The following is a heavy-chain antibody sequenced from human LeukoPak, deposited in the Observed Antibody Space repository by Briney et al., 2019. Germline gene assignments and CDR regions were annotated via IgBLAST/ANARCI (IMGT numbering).Heavy chain of an antibody. D-gene: IGHD3-22*01. Sequence: GGSLRLSCAASGFTFSSYSMNWVRQAPGKGLEWVSSISSSSYIYYADSVKGRFTISRDNAKNSLYLQMNSLRAEDTAVYYCARDALYYYDSSGYYLDYWGQGTLVTVSS. CDR3: ARDALYYYDSSGYYLDY. J-gene: IGHJ4*02. CDR1: GFTFSSYS. V-gene: IGHV3-21*01. CDR2: ISSSSYI.